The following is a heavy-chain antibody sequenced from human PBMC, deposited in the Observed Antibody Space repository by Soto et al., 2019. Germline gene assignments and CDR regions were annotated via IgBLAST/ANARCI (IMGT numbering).Heavy chain of an antibody. J-gene: IGHJ5*02. D-gene: IGHD3-9*01. Sequence: QVQLQESGPGLVKPSQTLSLTCTVSGGSISSGDYYWSWIRQPPGKGLEWIGYLYYSGSTYYNPSLKSRVTTSVETSKNQFSLKLSSVTAADTAVYYCARTRPYDILTGYENWCDPWGQGTLVTVS. CDR2: LYYSGST. CDR1: GGSISSGDYY. V-gene: IGHV4-30-4*01. CDR3: ARTRPYDILTGYENWCDP.